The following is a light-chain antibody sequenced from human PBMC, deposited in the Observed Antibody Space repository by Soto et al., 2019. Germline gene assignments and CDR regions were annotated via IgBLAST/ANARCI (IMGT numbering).Light chain of an antibody. CDR1: QSSDNIY. Sequence: MVLTQSPGTRSLSPGERATLSCRASQSSDNIYLAWYHQKSGQAPRLLIYGASSRATGVPDRFSGSGSGTDFTLTIRRLEPEDFAVYYSQHYASSALTFGGGTKVDI. V-gene: IGKV3-20*01. J-gene: IGKJ4*01. CDR2: GAS. CDR3: QHYASSALT.